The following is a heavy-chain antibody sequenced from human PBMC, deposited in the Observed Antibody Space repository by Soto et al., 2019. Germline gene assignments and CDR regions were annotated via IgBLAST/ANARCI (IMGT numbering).Heavy chain of an antibody. V-gene: IGHV3-30*18. CDR1: VFTFSSYG. D-gene: IGHD5-12*01. CDR2: ISYDGSNK. CDR3: AKVGVDTINYPYYGMDA. J-gene: IGHJ6*01. Sequence: PVSSLRRSCASSVFTFSSYGMHCVRHSPGKWLEWVAVISYDGSNKYYADSVKGRFTISRDNSKNTLYLQMTSLRAEDTAVYYCAKVGVDTINYPYYGMDAWGQGTTVTVS.